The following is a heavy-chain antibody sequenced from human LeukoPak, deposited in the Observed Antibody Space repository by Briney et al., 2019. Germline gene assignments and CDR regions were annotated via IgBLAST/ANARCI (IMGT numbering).Heavy chain of an antibody. J-gene: IGHJ4*02. CDR1: GSTFSSYW. Sequence: GGSLRLSCAASGSTFSSYWMSWVRQAPGKGLEWVANIKQDGSEKYYVDSVKGRFTISRDNAKNSLYLQMNSLRAEDTAVYYCARAVDGYANLEFDYWGQGALVTVSS. CDR3: ARAVDGYANLEFDY. D-gene: IGHD5-24*01. V-gene: IGHV3-7*01. CDR2: IKQDGSEK.